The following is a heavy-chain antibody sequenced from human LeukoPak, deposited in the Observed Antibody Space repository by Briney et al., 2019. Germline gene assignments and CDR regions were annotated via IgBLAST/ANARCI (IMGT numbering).Heavy chain of an antibody. V-gene: IGHV4-30-4*01. CDR1: GGSISSGDYY. Sequence: SETLSLTCTVSGGSISSGDYYWSWIRQPPGQGLEWIGYIFYSGSTYCNPSLKSRVTISVDTSKNQFPLKLSSVTAADTAVYYCARQGELYSSSLQDTYYFDYWGQGTLVTVSS. CDR2: IFYSGST. CDR3: ARQGELYSSSLQDTYYFDY. J-gene: IGHJ4*02. D-gene: IGHD6-13*01.